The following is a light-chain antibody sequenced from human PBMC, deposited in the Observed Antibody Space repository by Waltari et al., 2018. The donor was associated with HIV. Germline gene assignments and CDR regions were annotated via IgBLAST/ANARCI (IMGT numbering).Light chain of an antibody. CDR1: SSNIGAHYD. CDR3: QSYDSSLSGSGV. V-gene: IGLV1-40*01. J-gene: IGLJ3*02. CDR2: GNN. Sequence: QSVLTQPPSVSGAPGQRVTISCTGSSSNIGAHYDVHWYQQLPGTAPKLLIYGNNNRPSGVPDRFTGSKSGTSASLAITGVQAEDEADYYCQSYDSSLSGSGVFGGGTKLTVL.